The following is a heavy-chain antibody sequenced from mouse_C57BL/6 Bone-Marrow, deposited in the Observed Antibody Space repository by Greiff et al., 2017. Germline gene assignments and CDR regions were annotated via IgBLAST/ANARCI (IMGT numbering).Heavy chain of an antibody. CDR2: ISPRSGNT. V-gene: IGHV1-81*01. CDR1: GYTFTSYG. D-gene: IGHD1-1*01. CDR3: ARSYYYGSIAY. J-gene: IGHJ3*01. Sequence: VQLQQSGAELARPGASVTLSCKASGYTFTSYGIRWVKPRTGQGLEWIGEISPRSGNTYYNETFKGKATLTADKSSSTAYMELRSLTSEDAAVYFCARSYYYGSIAYWGQGTLVTVSA.